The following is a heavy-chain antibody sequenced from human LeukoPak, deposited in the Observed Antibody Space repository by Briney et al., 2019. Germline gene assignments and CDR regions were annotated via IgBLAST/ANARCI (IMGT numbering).Heavy chain of an antibody. CDR2: IWYDGSHQ. J-gene: IGHJ4*02. CDR3: ARGGGRSFGNLDY. V-gene: IGHV3-33*01. D-gene: IGHD5-18*01. CDR1: GFTFSSYG. Sequence: PGGSLRLSCAASGFTFSSYGMHWVRQAPGKGLDWVAVIWYDGSHQYYADSVKGRFTISRDNSKNTLYLQMNSLRVEDTAVYYCARGGGRSFGNLDYWGQGTLFTVSS.